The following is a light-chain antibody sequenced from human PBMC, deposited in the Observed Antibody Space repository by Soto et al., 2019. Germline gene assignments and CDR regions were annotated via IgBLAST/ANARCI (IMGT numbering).Light chain of an antibody. Sequence: EIVMTQSPATLSVSPGERATLSCRASQSVSSNLAWYQQKPGQAPRLLIYGASTRATGIPARFSGSGSGTDFAITICRVEVEACAVSYCEGYGRAPGRFSEGTKVDIK. V-gene: IGKV3-15*01. J-gene: IGKJ1*01. CDR2: GAS. CDR3: EGYGRAPGR. CDR1: QSVSSN.